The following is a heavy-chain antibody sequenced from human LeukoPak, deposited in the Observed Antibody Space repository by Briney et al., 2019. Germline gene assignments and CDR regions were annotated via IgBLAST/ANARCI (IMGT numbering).Heavy chain of an antibody. J-gene: IGHJ4*02. Sequence: GGSLRLSCVASGFTFSSYGMSWVRQAPGKGLEWVSAISGSGGSTYYADSVKGRFTISRDNSKNTLYLQMNSLRAEDTAVYYCAKVSSSWLEYWGQGTLVTVSS. V-gene: IGHV3-23*01. CDR2: ISGSGGST. CDR3: AKVSSSWLEY. CDR1: GFTFSSYG. D-gene: IGHD6-13*01.